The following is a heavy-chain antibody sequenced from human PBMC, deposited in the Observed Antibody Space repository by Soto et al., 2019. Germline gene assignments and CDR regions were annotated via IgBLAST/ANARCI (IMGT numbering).Heavy chain of an antibody. J-gene: IGHJ4*02. V-gene: IGHV4-39*01. Sequence: QLQLQESGPGLVKPSETLSLTCTVSGGSIDSSNYYWDWIRQPPGKGLEWIGTIYYNGNAYYNPCLKTRVTMSVDTSKDQFSLKLISVPAADTALYYSARHFVAVVIKGWGYWGQGTLVTVAS. CDR1: GGSIDSSNYY. CDR3: ARHFVAVVIKGWGY. D-gene: IGHD3-22*01. CDR2: IYYNGNA.